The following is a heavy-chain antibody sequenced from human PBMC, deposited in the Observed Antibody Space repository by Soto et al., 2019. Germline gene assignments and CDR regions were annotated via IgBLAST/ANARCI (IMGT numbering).Heavy chain of an antibody. V-gene: IGHV1-18*01. D-gene: IGHD1-7*01. J-gene: IGHJ4*02. Sequence: QVQLVQSGAEVQKPGASVKVSCKASGYTFTNFGIRWVRQGPGQGLEWMGWISAYNGNTNYGQNLQGRVTITTDTSTSTAYMEPRSLRSDDTAVYYCARGRTPIDYLGQGTLVTVSS. CDR3: ARGRTPIDY. CDR2: ISAYNGNT. CDR1: GYTFTNFG.